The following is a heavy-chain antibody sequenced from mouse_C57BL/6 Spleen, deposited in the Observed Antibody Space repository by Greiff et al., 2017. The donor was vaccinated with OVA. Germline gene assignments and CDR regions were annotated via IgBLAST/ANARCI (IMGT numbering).Heavy chain of an antibody. J-gene: IGHJ3*01. V-gene: IGHV6-3*01. CDR2: IRLKSDNYAT. Sequence: DVMLVESGGGLVQPGGSMKLSCVASGFTFSNYWMNWVRQSPEKGLEWVAQIRLKSDNYATHYAESVKGRFTISRDDSKSSVYLQMNNLRAEDTGIYYCTEFSYYYGSSYPPEFAYWGQGTLVTVSA. CDR3: TEFSYYYGSSYPPEFAY. D-gene: IGHD1-1*01. CDR1: GFTFSNYW.